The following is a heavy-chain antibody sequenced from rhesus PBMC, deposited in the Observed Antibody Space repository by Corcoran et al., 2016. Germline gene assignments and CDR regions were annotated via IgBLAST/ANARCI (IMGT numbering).Heavy chain of an antibody. Sequence: QVQLQESGPGLVKPSETLSLTCAVSVASISNSWLSWIRQPPGKGLEGIAGSNGGGGIAYHHPSLRSRVTISRGASRKQFSMRLTSVTAADTAVYYCARDCSSYLNDYWGQGVLVTVSS. D-gene: IGHD2-15*01. J-gene: IGHJ4*01. CDR1: VASISNSW. CDR3: ARDCSSYLNDY. CDR2: SNGGGGIA. V-gene: IGHV4-80*01.